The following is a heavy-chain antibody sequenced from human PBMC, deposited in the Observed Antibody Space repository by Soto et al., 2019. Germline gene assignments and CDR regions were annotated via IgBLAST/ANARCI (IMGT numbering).Heavy chain of an antibody. CDR1: GFSFGNYA. J-gene: IGHJ4*02. Sequence: EVQLLESGGGLVQPGGSLRLSCAASGFSFGNYAMSWVRQAPGKGLEWLSGISGSGGTIYYPDSAKGRFIISRDNSHNALHLQMSSLRAEDTAVYYCANWGKSGSDYWGQGTLVTVSS. CDR3: ANWGKSGSDY. D-gene: IGHD3-16*01. V-gene: IGHV3-23*01. CDR2: ISGSGGTI.